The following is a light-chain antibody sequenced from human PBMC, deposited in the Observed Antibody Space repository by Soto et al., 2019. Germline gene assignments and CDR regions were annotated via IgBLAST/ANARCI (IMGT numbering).Light chain of an antibody. V-gene: IGKV3-11*01. J-gene: IGKJ1*01. CDR1: QSVNSS. CDR3: QHYVTSLTT. Sequence: EIVLTQSPSTLSLYPGERATLSCRASQSVNSSLAWFQQKPGQAPRLLIYDASNRATGIPARFSGSGSGTDFTLTITRLEPEDFAVYYCQHYVTSLTTFGQGAKV. CDR2: DAS.